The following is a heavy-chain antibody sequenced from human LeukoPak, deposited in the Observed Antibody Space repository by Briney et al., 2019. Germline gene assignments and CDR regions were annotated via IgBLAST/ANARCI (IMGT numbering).Heavy chain of an antibody. CDR1: GGSISSSSSY. D-gene: IGHD6-19*01. CDR3: ARRSSGWFENYMDV. CDR2: IYYSGST. J-gene: IGHJ6*03. Sequence: PSETLSLTCTVSGGSISSSSSYWGWIRQPPGKGLEWIGNIYYSGSTYYNPSLKSRVTISVDTSKNQFSLKLSSVTAADTAVYYCARRSSGWFENYMDVWGKGTTVTISS. V-gene: IGHV4-39*01.